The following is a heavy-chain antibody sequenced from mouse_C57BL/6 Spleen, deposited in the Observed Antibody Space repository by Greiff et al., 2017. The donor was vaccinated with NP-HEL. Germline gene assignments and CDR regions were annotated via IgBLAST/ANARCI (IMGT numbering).Heavy chain of an antibody. CDR2: IYPGSGST. V-gene: IGHV1-55*01. Sequence: VQLQQPGAELVKPGASVKMSCKASGYTFTSYWITWVKQRPGQGLEWIGDIYPGSGSTNYNEKFKSKATLTVDTSSSTAYMQLSSLTSEDSAVYYCARWGRYDRPYFDYWGQGTTLTVSS. D-gene: IGHD2-3*01. CDR3: ARWGRYDRPYFDY. J-gene: IGHJ2*01. CDR1: GYTFTSYW.